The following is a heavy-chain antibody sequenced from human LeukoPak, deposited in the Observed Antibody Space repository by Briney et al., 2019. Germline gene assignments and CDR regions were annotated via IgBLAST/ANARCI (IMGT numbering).Heavy chain of an antibody. V-gene: IGHV3-23*01. Sequence: HPGGSLRLSCAASGFTFSSYAMSWVRQAPGKGLEWVSAISGSGGSTYYADSVTGRFTISRDNSKNTLYLQMNSLRAEDTAVYYCAKRVHSSSWYSAVDYWGQGTLVTVSS. CDR3: AKRVHSSSWYSAVDY. CDR1: GFTFSSYA. CDR2: ISGSGGST. J-gene: IGHJ4*02. D-gene: IGHD6-13*01.